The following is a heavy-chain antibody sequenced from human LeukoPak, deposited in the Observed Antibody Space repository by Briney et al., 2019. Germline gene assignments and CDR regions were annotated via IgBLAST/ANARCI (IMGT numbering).Heavy chain of an antibody. CDR2: ISGVASDI. CDR3: ARGGALGMDV. V-gene: IGHV3-11*01. CDR1: GFTFSDYY. J-gene: IGHJ6*02. D-gene: IGHD1-26*01. Sequence: PGGSLRLSCAASGFTFSDYYMTWIRQAPGKGLEWVSYISGVASDIHYADSVKGRFTISRDNAKNSVYLQMNSLRAGDTAVYYCARGGALGMDVWGQGTTVTVYS.